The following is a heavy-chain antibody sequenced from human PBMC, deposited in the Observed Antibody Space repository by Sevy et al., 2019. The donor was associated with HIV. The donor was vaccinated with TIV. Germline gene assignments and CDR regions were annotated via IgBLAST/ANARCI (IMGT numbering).Heavy chain of an antibody. CDR3: AGEPDYYDRRGYYYQ. CDR2: ISSSSTYI. V-gene: IGHV3-21*01. Sequence: GGSLRLSCAASGFTFSSYSMHWVRQAPGKGLEWVSAISSSSTYIYYADSVKGRFTISRDNAKNSLYLQMNSLRAEDTAVYYCAGEPDYYDRRGYYYQWGQGTLVTVSS. D-gene: IGHD3-22*01. J-gene: IGHJ4*02. CDR1: GFTFSSYS.